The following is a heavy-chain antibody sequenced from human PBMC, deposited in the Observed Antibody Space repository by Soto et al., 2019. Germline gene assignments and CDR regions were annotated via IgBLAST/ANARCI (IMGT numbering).Heavy chain of an antibody. Sequence: QVQLQESGPGLVKPSETLSLTCTVYGGSISSYYWSWIRQPPGKGLEWIGYIYYSGSTNYNPSLKSRVAISVDTSKNQFSLKLSSVTAADTAVYYCARVRGNYYDSSGYYSGEYYFDYWGQGTLVTVSS. CDR1: GGSISSYY. CDR3: ARVRGNYYDSSGYYSGEYYFDY. J-gene: IGHJ4*02. CDR2: IYYSGST. V-gene: IGHV4-59*01. D-gene: IGHD3-22*01.